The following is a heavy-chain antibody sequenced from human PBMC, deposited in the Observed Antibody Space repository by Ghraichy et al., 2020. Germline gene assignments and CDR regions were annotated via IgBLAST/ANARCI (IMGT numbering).Heavy chain of an antibody. Sequence: VKVSCKASGGTFSSYAISWVRQAPGQGLEWMGGIIPIFGTANYAQKFQGRVTITADESTSTAYMELSSLRSEDTAVYYCARVGITMVRGVPYYYGMDVWGQGTTVTVSS. V-gene: IGHV1-69*01. CDR3: ARVGITMVRGVPYYYGMDV. D-gene: IGHD3-10*01. CDR2: IIPIFGTA. J-gene: IGHJ6*02. CDR1: GGTFSSYA.